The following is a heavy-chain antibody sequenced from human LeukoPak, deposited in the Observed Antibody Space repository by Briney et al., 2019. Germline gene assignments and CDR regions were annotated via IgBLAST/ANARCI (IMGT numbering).Heavy chain of an antibody. CDR2: IYYSGST. D-gene: IGHD6-13*01. CDR3: AKHRDSSSFDS. CDR1: GGSISSGGYY. V-gene: IGHV4-39*01. Sequence: SETLSLTCTVSGGSISSGGYYWSWIRQYPGKGLEWIGNIYYSGSTYYNPSLKSRVTISVDTSKSQFSLKLSSVTATDTAMYYCAKHRDSSSFDSWGQGTLVTVSS. J-gene: IGHJ4*02.